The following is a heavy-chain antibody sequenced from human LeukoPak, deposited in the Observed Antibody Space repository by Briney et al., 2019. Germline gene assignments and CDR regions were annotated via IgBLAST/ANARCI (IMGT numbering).Heavy chain of an antibody. D-gene: IGHD2-15*01. V-gene: IGHV1-69*05. CDR2: IIPIFGTA. Sequence: GASVKVSCKASGYTFTSYGISWVRQAPGQGLEWMGGIIPIFGTANYAQKFQGRVTITTDESTSTAYMELSSLRSEDTAVYYCASCGGGSCYRDYYYYMDVWGKGTTVTVSS. CDR3: ASCGGGSCYRDYYYYMDV. J-gene: IGHJ6*03. CDR1: GYTFTSYG.